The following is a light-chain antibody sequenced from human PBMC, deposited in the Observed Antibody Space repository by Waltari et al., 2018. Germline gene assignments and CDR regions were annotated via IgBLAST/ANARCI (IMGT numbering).Light chain of an antibody. CDR1: QGISSW. CDR2: AAS. J-gene: IGKJ4*01. V-gene: IGKV1-12*01. Sequence: DMQMTQDPASVYPFVGDRVTIPCRASQGISSWLAWYQQKPGSAPKVLIYAASSLHSGVPSRFSGSGSGTDFTLTISSLQPEDFATYYCQQAYSFPLAFGGGTKVEIK. CDR3: QQAYSFPLA.